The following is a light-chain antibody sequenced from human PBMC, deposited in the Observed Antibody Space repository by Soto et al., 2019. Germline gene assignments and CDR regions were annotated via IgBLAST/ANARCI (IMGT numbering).Light chain of an antibody. CDR1: QSVLYSSNNKNY. CDR2: WAS. Sequence: DIVMTQSPDSLAVSLGERATINCKSSQSVLYSSNNKNYLAWYQQKPGQPPKLLIYWASTRESGVPDRFSGSGSGTDFTLTISSLQDEDVAVYYCQQYYEVPPNFGQGTKVEIK. J-gene: IGKJ1*01. CDR3: QQYYEVPPN. V-gene: IGKV4-1*01.